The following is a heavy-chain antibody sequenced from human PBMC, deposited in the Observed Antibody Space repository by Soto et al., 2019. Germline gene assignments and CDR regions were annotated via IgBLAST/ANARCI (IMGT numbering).Heavy chain of an antibody. V-gene: IGHV3-48*03. D-gene: IGHD1-1*01. CDR1: GFTFSSYE. Sequence: GSLRLSCAASGFTFSSYEMNWVRQAPGKGLEWVSYISSSDSAIYYADSVKGRFTISRDNAKNSLYLQMNSLRAEDTAVYYCASLEMGTMQGWGQGSLVTVSS. CDR3: ASLEMGTMQG. CDR2: ISSSDSAI. J-gene: IGHJ4*02.